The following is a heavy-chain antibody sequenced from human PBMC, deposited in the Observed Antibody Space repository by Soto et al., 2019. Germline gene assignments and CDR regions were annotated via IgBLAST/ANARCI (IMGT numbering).Heavy chain of an antibody. V-gene: IGHV3-20*04. CDR2: INWNGGST. D-gene: IGHD6-19*01. CDR1: GFTFDDYG. CDR3: ARLYSSGWYWTGRY. Sequence: EVQLVESGGGVVRPGGSLRLSCAASGFTFDDYGMSWVRQAPGKGLEWVSGINWNGGSTGYADSVKGRFTISRANAKNSLYLQMNSLRAKDTALYYCARLYSSGWYWTGRYWGQGTLVTVSS. J-gene: IGHJ4*02.